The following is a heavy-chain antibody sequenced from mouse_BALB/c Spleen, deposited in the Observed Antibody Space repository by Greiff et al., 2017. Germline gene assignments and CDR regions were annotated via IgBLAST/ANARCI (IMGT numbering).Heavy chain of an antibody. V-gene: IGHV5-12-2*01. CDR1: GYTFTSYT. Sequence: VKLQESGRGLVQPGGSLKLSCAASGYTFTSYTMSWVRQTHEKRLEWVAYISNCGGSTFYPETVKGSFTFTRDNAKNTLYLEMRSLKSEDSAVYYCARQGYGSPFAYWGQGTLVTVSA. CDR3: ARQGYGSPFAY. J-gene: IGHJ3*01. D-gene: IGHD1-1*01. CDR2: ISNCGGST.